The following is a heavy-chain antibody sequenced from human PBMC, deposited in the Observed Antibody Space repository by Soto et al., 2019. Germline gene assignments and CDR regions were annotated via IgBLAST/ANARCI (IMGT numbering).Heavy chain of an antibody. CDR2: IRSKAYGGTT. D-gene: IGHD3-22*01. CDR3: TRDAYYYDSSGYYYVPYDAFDI. J-gene: IGHJ3*02. Sequence: PGGSLRLSCTASGFTFGDYAMSWVRQAPGKGLEWVGFIRSKAYGGTTEYAASVKGRFTISRDDSKSIAYLQMNSLKTEDTAVYYCTRDAYYYDSSGYYYVPYDAFDIWGQGXMVTVSS. V-gene: IGHV3-49*04. CDR1: GFTFGDYA.